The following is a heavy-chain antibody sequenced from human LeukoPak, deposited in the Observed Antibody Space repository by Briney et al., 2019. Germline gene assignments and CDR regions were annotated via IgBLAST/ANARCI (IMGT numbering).Heavy chain of an antibody. Sequence: GASVKVSCKASGYTFTGYYMHWVRQAPGQGLEWMGWINPNSGGTNYAQKFQGRVTMTRDTSISIAYMELSRLRSDDTAVYYCARAGLQYCGGDCYSAPRRYYYYYGMDVWGQGTTVTVSS. J-gene: IGHJ6*02. D-gene: IGHD2-21*02. CDR1: GYTFTGYY. V-gene: IGHV1-2*02. CDR2: INPNSGGT. CDR3: ARAGLQYCGGDCYSAPRRYYYYYGMDV.